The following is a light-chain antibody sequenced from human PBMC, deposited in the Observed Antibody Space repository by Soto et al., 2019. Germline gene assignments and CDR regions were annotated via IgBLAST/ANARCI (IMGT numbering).Light chain of an antibody. CDR2: GAS. Sequence: EIVLTQSPGTLSLSPGDRATLSCRASQSVSSSYLAWYQQKPGQAPRLLIYGASSRATGLPDRFSGSGSGTDFTLTISRLEPEDFAVYYCQHYGSSLITFGQGTRLEIK. CDR1: QSVSSSY. J-gene: IGKJ5*01. CDR3: QHYGSSLIT. V-gene: IGKV3-20*01.